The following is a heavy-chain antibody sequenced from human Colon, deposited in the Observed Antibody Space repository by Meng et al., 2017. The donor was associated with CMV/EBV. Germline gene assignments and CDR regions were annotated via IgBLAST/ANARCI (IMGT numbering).Heavy chain of an antibody. J-gene: IGHJ4*02. Sequence: LRLSCTVSGDSISSYYWTWIRQSPGKGLEFIGHIYYSGSPTYNPPLDSRVTITQDMSKNQFSLKLKSVTAADTAVYYCARDFSSYFDSWGPGILVTVSS. CDR1: GDSISSYY. D-gene: IGHD2-2*01. CDR2: IYYSGSP. V-gene: IGHV4-59*01. CDR3: ARDFSSYFDS.